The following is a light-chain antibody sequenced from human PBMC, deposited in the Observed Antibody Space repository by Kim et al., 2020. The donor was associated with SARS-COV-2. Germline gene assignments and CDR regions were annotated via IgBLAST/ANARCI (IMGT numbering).Light chain of an antibody. CDR3: NSRDSSGNHLV. CDR1: SLRSYY. CDR2: GKN. J-gene: IGLJ2*01. Sequence: SSELTQDPAVYVALGQTVRITCQGDSLRSYYASWYQQKPGQAPVLVIYGKNNRPSGIPDRFSGSSSGNTASLTITGAQAEEEADYYCNSRDSSGNHLVFGGGTQLTVL. V-gene: IGLV3-19*01.